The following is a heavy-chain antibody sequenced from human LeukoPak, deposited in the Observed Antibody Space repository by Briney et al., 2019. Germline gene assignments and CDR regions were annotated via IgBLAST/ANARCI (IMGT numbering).Heavy chain of an antibody. J-gene: IGHJ3*02. D-gene: IGHD6-13*01. Sequence: GASVKVSCKASGYAFTSYGISWVRQAPGQGLEWMGWISAYNGNTNYAQKLQGRVTMTTDTSTSTAYMELRSLRSDDTAVYYCARVGAGYSSSWAAGDAFDIWGQGTMVTVSS. V-gene: IGHV1-18*01. CDR1: GYAFTSYG. CDR3: ARVGAGYSSSWAAGDAFDI. CDR2: ISAYNGNT.